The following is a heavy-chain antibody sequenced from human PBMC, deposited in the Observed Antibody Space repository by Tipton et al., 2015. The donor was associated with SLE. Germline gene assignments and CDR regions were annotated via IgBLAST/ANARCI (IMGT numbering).Heavy chain of an antibody. J-gene: IGHJ6*02. CDR2: IYYSGST. CDR1: GGYISSGGYY. D-gene: IGHD3-10*01. Sequence: LRLSCTVSGGYISSGGYYWSRIRQHPGKGLEWIGYIYYSGSTYYNPSLKSRVTISVDTSKNQFSLKLSSVTAADTAVYYCARDRPMVQGRGMDVWGQGTTVTVSS. CDR3: ARDRPMVQGRGMDV. V-gene: IGHV4-31*03.